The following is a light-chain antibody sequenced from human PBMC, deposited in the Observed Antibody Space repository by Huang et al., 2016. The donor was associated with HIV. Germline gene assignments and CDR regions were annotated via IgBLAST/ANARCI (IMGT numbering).Light chain of an antibody. V-gene: IGKV3-15*01. CDR1: QSVSNS. CDR3: QQYNDWPLT. CDR2: EAS. J-gene: IGKJ4*01. Sequence: EIVMTQSPATLSVSTWERATLPCRASQSVSNSLAWYQQKPGQDPRLIIYEASTGATGIPARFSGSGSGTEVTLTISSLQSEESAVDYCQQYNDWPLTFGGGTKVEIK.